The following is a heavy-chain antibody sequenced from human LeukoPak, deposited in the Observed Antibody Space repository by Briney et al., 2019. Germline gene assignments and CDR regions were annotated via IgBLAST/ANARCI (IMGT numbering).Heavy chain of an antibody. CDR2: INHSGST. D-gene: IGHD6-13*01. V-gene: IGHV4-34*01. CDR1: GGSFSGYY. CDR3: ARKRRWGYSSSWYYFDY. J-gene: IGHJ4*02. Sequence: PSETLSLTCAVYGGSFSGYYWSWIRQPPGKGLEWTGEINHSGSTNYNPSLKSRVTISVDTSKNQFSLKLNSVTAADTAVYYCARKRRWGYSSSWYYFDYWGQGTLVTVSS.